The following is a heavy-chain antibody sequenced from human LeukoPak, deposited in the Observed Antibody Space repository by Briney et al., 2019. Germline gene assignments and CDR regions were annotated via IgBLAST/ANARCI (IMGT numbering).Heavy chain of an antibody. CDR2: IYSGST. V-gene: IGHV4-4*09. CDR3: ARSLLTTGFDY. D-gene: IGHD4/OR15-4a*01. J-gene: IGHJ4*02. Sequence: SETLSLTCTVSGGSISGYYWNWIRQPPGKGPEWIGYIYSGSTNYNPSLESRVTISVDTSKNQFSLKLTSVTAADTAVYYCARSLLTTGFDYWGQGTLVTVSS. CDR1: GGSISGYY.